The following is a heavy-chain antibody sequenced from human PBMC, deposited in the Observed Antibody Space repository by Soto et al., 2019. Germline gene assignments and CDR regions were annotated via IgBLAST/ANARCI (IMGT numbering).Heavy chain of an antibody. CDR2: ISYDGSDT. J-gene: IGHJ2*01. CDR1: GFPFSSYG. Sequence: QVQLVESGGGVVQPGRSLRLSCVVSGFPFSSYGMHWVRQAPGKGLEWVAVISYDGSDTYYIDSVKGRFTVSRDNSKSTLYLQRNSLRAEDTAVYYCAKDWGGYSTDWYFDLWGRGTLVTVSS. D-gene: IGHD2-2*03. V-gene: IGHV3-30*18. CDR3: AKDWGGYSTDWYFDL.